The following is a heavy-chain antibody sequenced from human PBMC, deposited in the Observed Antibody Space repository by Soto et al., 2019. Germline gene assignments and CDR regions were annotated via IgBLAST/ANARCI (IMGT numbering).Heavy chain of an antibody. V-gene: IGHV3-66*01. CDR1: GLTVSTNY. D-gene: IGHD3-22*01. CDR3: ARVTTLACDY. Sequence: EVQLVESGGGLVQPGGSLRLSCAASGLTVSTNYMNWVRQAPGKGLEWVSIIYSDGRTYHADSVKGRFTISRDNSKNMLYLQRNSLRTEDTAVYYCARVTTLACDYWGQGTLVTVSS. J-gene: IGHJ4*02. CDR2: IYSDGRT.